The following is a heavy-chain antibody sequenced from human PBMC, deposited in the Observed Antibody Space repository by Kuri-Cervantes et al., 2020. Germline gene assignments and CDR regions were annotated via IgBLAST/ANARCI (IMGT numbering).Heavy chain of an antibody. CDR2: IDWDDDK. CDR1: GFSLSTSGMR. D-gene: IGHD2-15*01. Sequence: SGPTLVKPTQTLTLTCTFSGFSLSTSGMRVSWIRQPPGKALEWLARIDWDDDKRYGPSLKSRLTITKDTSKNQVVLTMTNMDPVDTATYYCAHSPYCSGGSCYFTDWGQGTLVTVSS. J-gene: IGHJ4*02. V-gene: IGHV2-5*08. CDR3: AHSPYCSGGSCYFTD.